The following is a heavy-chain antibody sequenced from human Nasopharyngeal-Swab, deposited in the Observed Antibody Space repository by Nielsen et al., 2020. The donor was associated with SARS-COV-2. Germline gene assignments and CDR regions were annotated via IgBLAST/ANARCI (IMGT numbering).Heavy chain of an antibody. Sequence: GESLKISCAASGFTFSSYGMHWVRQAPGKGLEWVAVIWYDGSNKYYADSVKGRFTISRDNSKNTLYPQMNSLRAEDTAVYYCAREGIAVAGTGNAFDIWGQGTMVTVSS. CDR1: GFTFSSYG. J-gene: IGHJ3*02. CDR2: IWYDGSNK. D-gene: IGHD6-19*01. CDR3: AREGIAVAGTGNAFDI. V-gene: IGHV3-33*01.